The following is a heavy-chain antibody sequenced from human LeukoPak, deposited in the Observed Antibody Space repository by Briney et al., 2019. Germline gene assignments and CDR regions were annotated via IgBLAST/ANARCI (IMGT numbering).Heavy chain of an antibody. CDR2: IYCSGST. V-gene: IGHV4-30-4*01. CDR1: GGSISSGGYY. CDR3: ARETPTVTNPVYYGMDV. Sequence: SQTLSLTCTVSGGSISSGGYYWSWIRQPPGKGLEWIGYIYCSGSTYYNPSLKSRVTISVDTSKNQFSLKLSSVTAADTAVYYCARETPTVTNPVYYGMDVWGQGTTVTVSS. J-gene: IGHJ6*02. D-gene: IGHD4-17*01.